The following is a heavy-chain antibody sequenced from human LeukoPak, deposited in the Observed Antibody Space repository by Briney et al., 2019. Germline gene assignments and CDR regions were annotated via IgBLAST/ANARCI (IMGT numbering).Heavy chain of an antibody. D-gene: IGHD3-9*01. CDR3: ASYDVLTGYSRHPLKR. V-gene: IGHV3-23*01. J-gene: IGHJ4*02. CDR1: GFTSSSYA. CDR2: ISGSAGST. Sequence: QPGGSLRLSCAASGFTSSSYAMSWVRQAPGKGLQWVSAISGSAGSTYYADSVKGRFTISRDNSKNTLYLQMNSLRAEDTAVYYCASYDVLTGYSRHPLKRWGQGTLVTVSS.